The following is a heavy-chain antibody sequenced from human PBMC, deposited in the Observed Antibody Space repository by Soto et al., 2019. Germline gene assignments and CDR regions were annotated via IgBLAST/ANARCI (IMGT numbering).Heavy chain of an antibody. Sequence: EVQLVESGGGLVQPGGSLRLSCAASGFTLSSYWMHWVRQAPGTGLVWVSHINRAGSTTSYADSVKGRFTVSRDNAKNTLYLQMSSLRVEDTAVYYCVRDPGTTGTYFDYWGQGILVTVSS. CDR1: GFTLSSYW. V-gene: IGHV3-74*01. CDR3: VRDPGTTGTYFDY. J-gene: IGHJ4*02. CDR2: INRAGSTT. D-gene: IGHD1-1*01.